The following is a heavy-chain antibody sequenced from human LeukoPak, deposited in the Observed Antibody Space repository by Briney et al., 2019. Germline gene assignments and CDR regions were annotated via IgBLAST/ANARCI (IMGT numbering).Heavy chain of an antibody. Sequence: SETLSLTCTVSGGSITSYYWSWIRQPPGKGLEWIGSIYYSGSTNYSPSLKSRVTISIDTSKNQFSLKLTSVTAADTAVYYCARSYGDYITGAYAFDVWGQGTMVTVSS. V-gene: IGHV4-59*08. D-gene: IGHD4-17*01. J-gene: IGHJ3*01. CDR2: IYYSGST. CDR1: GGSITSYY. CDR3: ARSYGDYITGAYAFDV.